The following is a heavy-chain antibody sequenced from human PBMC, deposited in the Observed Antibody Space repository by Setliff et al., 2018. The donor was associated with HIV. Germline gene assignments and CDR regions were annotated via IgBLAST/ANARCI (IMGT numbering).Heavy chain of an antibody. V-gene: IGHV3-15*01. D-gene: IGHD2-21*01. J-gene: IGHJ4*02. Sequence: GGSLRLSCAVSGFNVNNKYMTWVRQAPGKGLEWVGRIKSKTDGGTTDYAAPVKGRFTISRDDSKNTLYLQMNSLKTEDTAVYYCTTGTRLVDWGQGALVTVSS. CDR2: IKSKTDGGTT. CDR3: TTGTRLVD. CDR1: GFNVNNKY.